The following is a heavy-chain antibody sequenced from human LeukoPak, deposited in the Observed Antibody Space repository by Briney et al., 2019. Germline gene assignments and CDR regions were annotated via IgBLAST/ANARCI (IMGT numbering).Heavy chain of an antibody. Sequence: SETLSLTCTVSGGSISSYYWSWIRQPPGKGLEWIGYIYYSGSTNYNPSLKSRVTISVDTSKNQFSLKLSSVTAADTAVYYCARSRLVAATFDYWGQGTLVTVSS. CDR3: ARSRLVAATFDY. D-gene: IGHD2-15*01. CDR2: IYYSGST. CDR1: GGSISSYY. J-gene: IGHJ4*02. V-gene: IGHV4-59*12.